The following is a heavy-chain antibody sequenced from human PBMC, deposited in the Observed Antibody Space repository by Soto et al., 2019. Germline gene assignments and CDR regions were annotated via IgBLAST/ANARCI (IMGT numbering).Heavy chain of an antibody. Sequence: SVKVSCKASGGTFSSYAISWVRQAPGQGLEWMVGIIPILGTANYAQKFQGRVTITADKSTSTAYMELSSLRSEDTAVYYCARDIYDFWSGSKTARSYYYGMDVWG. J-gene: IGHJ6*02. CDR1: GGTFSSYA. CDR2: IIPILGTA. D-gene: IGHD3-3*01. V-gene: IGHV1-69*10. CDR3: ARDIYDFWSGSKTARSYYYGMDV.